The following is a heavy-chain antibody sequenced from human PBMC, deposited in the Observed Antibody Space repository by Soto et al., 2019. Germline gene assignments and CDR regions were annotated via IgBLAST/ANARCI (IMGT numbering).Heavy chain of an antibody. D-gene: IGHD3-22*01. CDR3: AREVTMIVVVIRASYGMDV. CDR1: GDSVSSNSAA. CDR2: TYYRSKWYN. Sequence: SQTLSLTCAISGDSVSSNSAAWNWIRQSPSRGLEWLGRTYYRSKWYNDYAVSVKSRITINPDTSKNQFSLQLNSVTPEDTAVYYRAREVTMIVVVIRASYGMDVWGQGTTVTVSS. V-gene: IGHV6-1*01. J-gene: IGHJ6*02.